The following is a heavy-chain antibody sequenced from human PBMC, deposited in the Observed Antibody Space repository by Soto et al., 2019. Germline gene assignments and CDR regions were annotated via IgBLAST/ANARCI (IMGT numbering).Heavy chain of an antibody. CDR2: IYYSGST. V-gene: IGHV4-31*03. Sequence: SETLSLTCTVSGGSVSSGSYYWSWIRQHPGKGLEWIGCIYYSGSTYYNPSLKSRVTISVDTSKNQFSLKLSSVTAADTAVYYCARAAYSNLHYYYYYMDVWGKGTTVTVSS. J-gene: IGHJ6*03. D-gene: IGHD4-4*01. CDR3: ARAAYSNLHYYYYYMDV. CDR1: GGSVSSGSYY.